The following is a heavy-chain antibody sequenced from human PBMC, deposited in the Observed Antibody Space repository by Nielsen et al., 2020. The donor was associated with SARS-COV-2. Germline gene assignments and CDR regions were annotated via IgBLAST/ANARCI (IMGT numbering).Heavy chain of an antibody. Sequence: GESLKISCAASGFTFSAYAMIWVRQAAGKGLEWVSAFSGDSAGTTYYADSVKGRFTISRDNSKNTLYLQVNGLRAEDTAVYYCAKDMYPSYGSGSFDYWGQGTLVTVSS. CDR1: GFTFSAYA. D-gene: IGHD3-10*01. V-gene: IGHV3-23*01. CDR2: FSGDSAGTT. J-gene: IGHJ4*02. CDR3: AKDMYPSYGSGSFDY.